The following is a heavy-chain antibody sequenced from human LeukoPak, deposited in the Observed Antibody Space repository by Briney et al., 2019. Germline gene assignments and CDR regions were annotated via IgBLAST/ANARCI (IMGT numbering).Heavy chain of an antibody. J-gene: IGHJ4*02. CDR3: ARGGVEGIVGATTYGY. D-gene: IGHD1-26*01. Sequence: GASVKVSCKASGSTFTSYGISWVRPAPGQGLEWMGWISAYNGNTNYSQKLQGRVTMTTDTSTSTAYMELRSLRSDDTAVYYCARGGVEGIVGATTYGYWGQGTLVTVSS. CDR1: GSTFTSYG. V-gene: IGHV1-18*01. CDR2: ISAYNGNT.